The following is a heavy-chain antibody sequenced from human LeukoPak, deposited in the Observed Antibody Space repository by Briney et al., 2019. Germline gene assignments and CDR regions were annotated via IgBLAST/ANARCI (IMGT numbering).Heavy chain of an antibody. CDR3: ARARLTGYFYAYFDY. D-gene: IGHD3-9*01. V-gene: IGHV4-30-4*08. J-gene: IGHJ4*02. CDR2: IYSSGST. CDR1: SGSISSGDYY. Sequence: SQTLSLTCTVSSGSISSGDYYWAWIRQPPGKGLEWIGYIYSSGSTYYNPSLKSRVTISIDTSKNQFSLKLSSVTAADTAVYYCARARLTGYFYAYFDYWGQGTLVTVSS.